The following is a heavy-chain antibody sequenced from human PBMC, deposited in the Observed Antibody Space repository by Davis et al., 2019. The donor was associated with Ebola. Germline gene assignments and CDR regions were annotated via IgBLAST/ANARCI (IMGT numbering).Heavy chain of an antibody. Sequence: PGGSLRLSCATSGFSLGPHGMHWIRQAPGKGLEWVAMSVNDATTQYYGDSVRGRFTISRDNPRKMMYLQMNNLRVQDTAVYYCARDHLEGSLDYWGQGTLVTVSS. CDR1: GFSLGPHG. D-gene: IGHD1-26*01. J-gene: IGHJ4*02. CDR2: SVNDATTQ. V-gene: IGHV3-33*01. CDR3: ARDHLEGSLDY.